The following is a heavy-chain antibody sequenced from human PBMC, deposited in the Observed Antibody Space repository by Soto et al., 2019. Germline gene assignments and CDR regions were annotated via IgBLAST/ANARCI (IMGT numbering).Heavy chain of an antibody. Sequence: RLSCAASGFTFSSYAMSWVRQAPGKGLEWVSSISGSAGSTYYADSVKGRFTISRDNSKDTLYLQMNSLRAEDTAVYYCAKGLRVHHTNCFDPWGQGPLVTVSS. CDR2: ISGSAGST. D-gene: IGHD3-16*01. CDR3: AKGLRVHHTNCFDP. CDR1: GFTFSSYA. V-gene: IGHV3-23*01. J-gene: IGHJ5*02.